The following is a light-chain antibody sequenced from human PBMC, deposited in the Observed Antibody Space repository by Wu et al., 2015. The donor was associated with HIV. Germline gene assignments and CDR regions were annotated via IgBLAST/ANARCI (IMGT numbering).Light chain of an antibody. CDR1: QSIVGW. CDR2: KAS. V-gene: IGKV1-5*03. J-gene: IGKJ1*01. CDR3: QQSYSPPWT. Sequence: DIQMTQSPSTLSASVGDRVTITCRASQSIVGWLAWYQQKPGKAPKLLIYKASSLDSGVPSRFSGSGSGTEFTLTISSLQLEDLAVYFCQQSYSPPWTFGQGTKVEIK.